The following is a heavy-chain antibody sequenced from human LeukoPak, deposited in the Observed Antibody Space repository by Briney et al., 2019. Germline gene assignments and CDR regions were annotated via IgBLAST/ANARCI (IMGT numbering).Heavy chain of an antibody. D-gene: IGHD1-26*01. CDR3: ARGGVGATIDY. Sequence: PGGSLRLSCAASGFTFSSYAMHWVRQAPGKGLEYVSAISSNGGSTYYANSVKGRFTISRDSSKNTLYLQMGSLRAEDMAVYYCARGGVGATIDYWGQGTLVTVSS. J-gene: IGHJ4*02. CDR2: ISSNGGST. CDR1: GFTFSSYA. V-gene: IGHV3-64*01.